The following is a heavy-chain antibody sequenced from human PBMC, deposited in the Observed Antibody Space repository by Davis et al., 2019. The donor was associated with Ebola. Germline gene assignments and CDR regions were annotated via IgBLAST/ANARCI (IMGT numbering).Heavy chain of an antibody. J-gene: IGHJ4*02. CDR2: ITSDGTSK. Sequence: PGGSLRLSCAASGFTFSSYSMNWVRQAPGKGLEWISDITSDGTSKSYADSVKGRFTISRDNANNLLYLQMNSLRDEDTAVYYCARPGRSTSPGYWGQGTLVTVSS. CDR3: ARPGRSTSPGY. D-gene: IGHD6-13*01. V-gene: IGHV3-48*02. CDR1: GFTFSSYS.